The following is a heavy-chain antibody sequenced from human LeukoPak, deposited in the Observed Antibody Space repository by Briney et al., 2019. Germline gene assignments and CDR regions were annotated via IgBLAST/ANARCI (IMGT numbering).Heavy chain of an antibody. D-gene: IGHD2-15*01. CDR1: GFTFSSYA. CDR3: ARDRCSGGSCFFDY. CDR2: ISGGGGST. Sequence: GGSLRLSCAASGFTFSSYAMSWARQVPGKGLEWVSAISGGGGSTYYADSVKGRFTISRDHAKNSLYLQMNGLRAEDTAVYYCARDRCSGGSCFFDYWGQGTLVTVSS. J-gene: IGHJ4*02. V-gene: IGHV3-23*01.